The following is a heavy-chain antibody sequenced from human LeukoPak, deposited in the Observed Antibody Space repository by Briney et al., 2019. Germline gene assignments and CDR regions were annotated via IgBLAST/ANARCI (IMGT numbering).Heavy chain of an antibody. D-gene: IGHD6-13*01. Sequence: PGGCLRLSCAASGFPFSSYAMHWVRQAPGKGLEWEAVISYDGSNKYYADSVKGRFTISRDNSKNTLYLQMNSLRAEDTAVYYCASPGASAAGTGYWGQGTLVTVSS. V-gene: IGHV3-30*04. CDR1: GFPFSSYA. CDR3: ASPGASAAGTGY. J-gene: IGHJ4*02. CDR2: ISYDGSNK.